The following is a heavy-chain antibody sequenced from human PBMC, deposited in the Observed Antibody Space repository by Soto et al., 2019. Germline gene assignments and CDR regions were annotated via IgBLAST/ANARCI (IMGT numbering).Heavy chain of an antibody. J-gene: IGHJ6*02. CDR2: IYYSGST. D-gene: IGHD6-6*01. Sequence: SETLSLTCTVSGGSISSSSYYWGWIRQPPGKGLEWIGSIYYSGSTYYNPSLKSRVTISVDTSKNQFSLKLSSVTAADTAVYYCARAGQRSIAARNYYYYGMDVWGQGTTVTVS. CDR3: ARAGQRSIAARNYYYYGMDV. V-gene: IGHV4-39*07. CDR1: GGSISSSSYY.